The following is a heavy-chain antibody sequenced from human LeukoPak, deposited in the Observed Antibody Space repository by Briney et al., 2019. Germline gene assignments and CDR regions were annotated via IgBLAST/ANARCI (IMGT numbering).Heavy chain of an antibody. D-gene: IGHD3-22*01. CDR2: IYFSGST. CDR3: ARHKSSGSYPLDY. V-gene: IGHV4-59*08. CDR1: GGSISTYF. Sequence: SETLSLTCTVSGGSISTYFWSWIRQPPGKGLEWIGHIYFSGSTNYNPSLESRVAISVDTSKNQFSLTLSSVTAADTAVYYCARHKSSGSYPLDYWGQGILVTVSS. J-gene: IGHJ4*02.